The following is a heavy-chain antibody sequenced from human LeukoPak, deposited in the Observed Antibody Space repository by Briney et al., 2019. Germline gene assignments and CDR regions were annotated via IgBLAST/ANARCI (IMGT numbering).Heavy chain of an antibody. CDR3: ARRKYYYDSSGYYFDYYYMDV. V-gene: IGHV3-7*01. J-gene: IGHJ6*03. Sequence: PGGSLRLSCAASGFTFSSYWMSWLRQAPGKGLEWVANIKQDGSEKYYVDSVKGRFTISRDNAKNSLYLQMNSLRAEDTAVYYCARRKYYYDSSGYYFDYYYMDVWGKGTTVTVSS. D-gene: IGHD3-22*01. CDR2: IKQDGSEK. CDR1: GFTFSSYW.